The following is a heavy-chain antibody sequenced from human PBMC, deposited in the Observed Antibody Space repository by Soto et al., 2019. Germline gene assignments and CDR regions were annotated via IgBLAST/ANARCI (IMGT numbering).Heavy chain of an antibody. D-gene: IGHD3-22*01. Sequence: PGGSLRLSCEASGFPISECSMNWVRQAPGKGLEWLSYITVKTGNTLYADSVRGRFTISTDNAGNSVFLQMRSLRDEDTAVYFCAKIESRFFYDSTGYYPFDYWGQ. CDR2: ITVKTGNT. J-gene: IGHJ4*02. CDR3: AKIESRFFYDSTGYYPFDY. CDR1: GFPISECS. V-gene: IGHV3-48*02.